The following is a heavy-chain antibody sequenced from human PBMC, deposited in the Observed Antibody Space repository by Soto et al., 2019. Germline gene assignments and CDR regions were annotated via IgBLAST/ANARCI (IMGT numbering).Heavy chain of an antibody. CDR2: ISYDGSNK. J-gene: IGHJ6*02. V-gene: IGHV3-30-3*01. D-gene: IGHD3-22*01. CDR1: GFTFSSYA. CDR3: ARVSRSYYDSSGYGSYGMDV. Sequence: PGGSLRLSCAASGFTFSSYAMHWVRQAPGKGLEWVAVISYDGSNKYYADSVKGRFTISRDNSKNTLYPQMNSLRAEDTAVYYCARVSRSYYDSSGYGSYGMDVWGQGTTVTVSS.